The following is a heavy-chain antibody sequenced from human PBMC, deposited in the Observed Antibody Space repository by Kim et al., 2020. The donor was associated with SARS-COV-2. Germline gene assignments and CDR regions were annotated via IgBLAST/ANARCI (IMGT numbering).Heavy chain of an antibody. V-gene: IGHV4-59*13. J-gene: IGHJ4*02. CDR1: GASISSEN. CDR2: ITISGAT. D-gene: IGHD6-19*01. Sequence: SETLSLTCTISGASISSENWSWIRQPPGKGLEWIGYITISGATSYNPSLNSRVTISKDTPQNQFSLELTSVSAADTAMYFCARGSGWYVYWGQGTPVTVSS. CDR3: ARGSGWYVY.